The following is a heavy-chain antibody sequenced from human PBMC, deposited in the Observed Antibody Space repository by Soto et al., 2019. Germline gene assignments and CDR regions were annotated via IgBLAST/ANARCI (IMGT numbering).Heavy chain of an antibody. CDR1: GYTITSYD. CDR3: ARGGGYQLPLDWFDP. D-gene: IGHD2-2*01. V-gene: IGHV1-8*01. Sequence: GASVKVSCKDSGYTITSYDINWVRQATGQGLEWMGWMNPDSGNTGYVQKFQGRVTMTRNTSISTAYMELSSLRSEDTAVYYCARGGGYQLPLDWFDPWGQGTLVTVSS. J-gene: IGHJ5*02. CDR2: MNPDSGNT.